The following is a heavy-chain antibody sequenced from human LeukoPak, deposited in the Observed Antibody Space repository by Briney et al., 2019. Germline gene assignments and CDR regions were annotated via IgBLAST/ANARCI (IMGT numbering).Heavy chain of an antibody. J-gene: IGHJ4*02. V-gene: IGHV3-74*01. D-gene: IGHD6-13*01. CDR2: INSDGSST. CDR3: ARKAAGLTFDY. CDR1: GFTFSSYW. Sequence: GGSLRLSCAASGFTFSSYWMHWGRQAPGKGLMWFSRINSDGSSTNYADSVKGRFTTSRGNAENTLYLKMNSLRAEDTAVYYCARKAAGLTFDYWGQGTLVTVSS.